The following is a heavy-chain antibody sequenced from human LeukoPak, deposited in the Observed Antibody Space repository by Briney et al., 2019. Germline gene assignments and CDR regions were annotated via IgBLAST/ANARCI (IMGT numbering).Heavy chain of an antibody. D-gene: IGHD3-22*01. CDR3: ARDRHDSSGAFDY. CDR1: GYTFTIYD. Sequence: GASVKVSCKLSGYTFTIYDINWERQATGQRLEWMGWMNPNSGNTGYAQKFQGRVTMTRNTSISTAYMELSSLRSEDTAVYYCARDRHDSSGAFDYWGQGTLVTVSS. V-gene: IGHV1-8*01. CDR2: MNPNSGNT. J-gene: IGHJ4*02.